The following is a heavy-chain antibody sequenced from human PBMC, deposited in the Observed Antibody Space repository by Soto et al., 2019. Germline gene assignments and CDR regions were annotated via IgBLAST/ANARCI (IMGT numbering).Heavy chain of an antibody. V-gene: IGHV3-23*01. J-gene: IGHJ3*01. Sequence: PGGSLRLSCAASGFTFSTYAMSWVRQAPGKGLEWVSGIGFGNHETAYADSAKGRFIISRENSKYTLSLQLNGLRAEDAAVYSCAKDRMDHNSVWDPFDFWGQGTTVTVSS. CDR1: GFTFSTYA. CDR3: AKDRMDHNSVWDPFDF. CDR2: IGFGNHET. D-gene: IGHD2-15*01.